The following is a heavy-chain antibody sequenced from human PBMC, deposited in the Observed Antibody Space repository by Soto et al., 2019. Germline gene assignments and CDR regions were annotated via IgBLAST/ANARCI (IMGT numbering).Heavy chain of an antibody. V-gene: IGHV6-1*01. J-gene: IGHJ4*02. CDR2: TYYRSKWYN. Sequence: SQTLSLTCAISGDSVSSNSAAWNWIRQSPSRGLEWLGRTYYRSKWYNDYAESVISRITINPDTSKNQFSLQLNSVTPEDTAVYYCAREVGQQLVGPHNYCDYWGQGTLVTVSS. CDR1: GDSVSSNSAA. D-gene: IGHD6-6*01. CDR3: AREVGQQLVGPHNYCDY.